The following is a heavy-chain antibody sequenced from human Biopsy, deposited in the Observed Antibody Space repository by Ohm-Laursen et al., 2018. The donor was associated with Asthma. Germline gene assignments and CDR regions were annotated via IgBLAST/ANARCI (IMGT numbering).Heavy chain of an antibody. CDR2: IYYSGTT. CDR3: VRGSSSWHHGPFHYYYGLDV. Sequence: TLSLTCGLSSGSGGYMRSGNYYWGWIRQPPGKGLEWIGSIYYSGTTYYNPSLESRVTVSEHTSKNQFSLKLTSVTAADTAVYYCVRGSSSWHHGPFHYYYGLDVWGQGTTATVSS. J-gene: IGHJ6*02. V-gene: IGHV4-39*01. D-gene: IGHD6-13*01. CDR1: GGYMRSGNYY.